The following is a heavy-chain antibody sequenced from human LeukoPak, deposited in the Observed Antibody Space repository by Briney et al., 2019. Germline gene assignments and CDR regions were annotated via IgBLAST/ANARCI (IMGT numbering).Heavy chain of an antibody. V-gene: IGHV3-21*01. J-gene: IGHJ6*03. CDR2: ISSSSTYI. CDR3: ARGGGEGSSGGYYYYYMDV. Sequence: GSLRLSCAASGFTFSNYGMNWVRQAPGKGLEWVSSISSSSTYIHYADSVKGRFAISRDNAKNSLYLQMNSLRAEDTAVYYCARGGGEGSSGGYYYYYMDVWGKGTTVTVSS. D-gene: IGHD2-21*01. CDR1: GFTFSNYG.